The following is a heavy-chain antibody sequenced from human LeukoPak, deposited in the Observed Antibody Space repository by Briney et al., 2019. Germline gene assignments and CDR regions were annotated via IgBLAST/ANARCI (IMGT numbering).Heavy chain of an antibody. CDR1: GFTFSSYA. CDR3: AKDPRVATITPHPPYYYYMDV. V-gene: IGHV3-23*01. Sequence: GGSLRLSCAASGFTFSSYAMSWVRQAPGKGLEWVSAISGSGGSTYYADSVKGRFTISRDNSKNTLYLQMNSLRAEDTAVYYCAKDPRVATITPHPPYYYYMDVWGKGTTVTVSS. J-gene: IGHJ6*03. CDR2: ISGSGGST. D-gene: IGHD5-12*01.